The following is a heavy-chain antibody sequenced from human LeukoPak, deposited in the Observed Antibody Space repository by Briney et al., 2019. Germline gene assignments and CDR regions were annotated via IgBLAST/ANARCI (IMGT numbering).Heavy chain of an antibody. D-gene: IGHD6-19*01. CDR1: GGSISSSSSY. Sequence: PSETLSLNCTVSGGSISSSSSYWGWIRQPPGKGLEWIGSIYYSGSTYYNPSLKSRVTISVDTSKNQFSLKLSSVTAADTAVYYCASQSSGWAYWGQGTLVTVSS. J-gene: IGHJ4*02. CDR3: ASQSSGWAY. CDR2: IYYSGST. V-gene: IGHV4-39*01.